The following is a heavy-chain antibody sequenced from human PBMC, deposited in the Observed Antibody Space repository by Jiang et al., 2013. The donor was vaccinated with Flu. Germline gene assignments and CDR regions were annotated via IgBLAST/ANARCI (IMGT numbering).Heavy chain of an antibody. CDR3: ARLTTASGWFDP. D-gene: IGHD4-11*01. CDR2: IFYSGNT. J-gene: IGHJ5*02. CDR1: SGSISGSY. Sequence: KPSETLSLTCTVSSGSISGSYWSWIRQPPGKGLEWIAYIFYSGNTNYNPSLKSRVTISVDTSKNQFSLKLSSVTAADTAVYYCARLTTASGWFDPWGQGTLVTVSS. V-gene: IGHV4-59*08.